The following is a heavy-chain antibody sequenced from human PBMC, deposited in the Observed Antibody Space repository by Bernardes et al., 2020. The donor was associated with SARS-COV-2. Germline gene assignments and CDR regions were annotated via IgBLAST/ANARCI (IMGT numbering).Heavy chain of an antibody. V-gene: IGHV3-53*01. CDR3: AKDYDSSGYYTFLNWFDP. Sequence: SLRLSGAASGFTVTSNYMSWVRHAPVQGLAWVSVIYPGVGTYYTDSVKGRFTISRDNSKNTLFLQMNSLRAEDTAVYYCAKDYDSSGYYTFLNWFDPWGQGTLVTVSS. CDR1: GFTVTSNY. J-gene: IGHJ5*02. D-gene: IGHD3-22*01. CDR2: IYPGVGT.